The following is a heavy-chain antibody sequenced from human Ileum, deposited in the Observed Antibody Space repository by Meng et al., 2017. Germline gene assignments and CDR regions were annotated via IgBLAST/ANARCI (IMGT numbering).Heavy chain of an antibody. J-gene: IGHJ4*02. D-gene: IGHD4-23*01. CDR1: SGSISSNTY. CDR3: ARHGGYSQDF. Sequence: QVWWKEAGPGLVRPSGTLSLTCAVSSGSISSNTYWSWVRQPPGKGLEWIGQISHSGSAYYNPSLKSRVTMSMDKSKSQFSLMLTSVTAADTAIYYCARHGGYSQDFWGQGTLVTVSS. CDR2: ISHSGSA. V-gene: IGHV4-4*02.